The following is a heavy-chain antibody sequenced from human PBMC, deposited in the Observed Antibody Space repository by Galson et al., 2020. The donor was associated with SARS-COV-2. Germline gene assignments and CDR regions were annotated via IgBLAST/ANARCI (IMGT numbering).Heavy chain of an antibody. CDR2: ISLSGTTI. D-gene: IGHD3-16*01. J-gene: IGHJ5*02. CDR1: GFTFTDAP. CDR3: ARESWGSLDP. Sequence: GESLKISCAASGFTFTDAPMTWIRQAPGKGLVWVSYISLSGTTIFYADSVRGRFTISRDNAKNSLYLQMSSLRAEDTAVYYCARESWGSLDPWGQGTLVTVSS. V-gene: IGHV3-11*01.